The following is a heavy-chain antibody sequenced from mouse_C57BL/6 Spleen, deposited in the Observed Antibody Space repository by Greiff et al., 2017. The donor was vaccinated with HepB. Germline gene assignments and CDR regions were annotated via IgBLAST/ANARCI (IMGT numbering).Heavy chain of an antibody. J-gene: IGHJ4*01. CDR2: IYPGSGST. D-gene: IGHD1-1*01. Sequence: VQLQQSGAELVKPGASVKMSCKASGYTFTSYWITWVKQRPGQGLEWIGDIYPGSGSTNYNEKFKSKATLTVDTSSSTAYMQLSSLTSEDSAVYYCARSESFYYGSSSYAMDYWGQGTSVTVSS. CDR3: ARSESFYYGSSSYAMDY. V-gene: IGHV1-55*01. CDR1: GYTFTSYW.